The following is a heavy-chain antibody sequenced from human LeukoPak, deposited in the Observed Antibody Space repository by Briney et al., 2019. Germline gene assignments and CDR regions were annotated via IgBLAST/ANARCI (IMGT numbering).Heavy chain of an antibody. D-gene: IGHD3-22*01. Sequence: GASVKVSCKASGYTFTGYYMHWVRQAPGQGLEWMGWINPNSGGTNYAQKFQGRVTMTRDTSISTAYMELSRLRSDDTAVYYCARAGPYYDSSRGWFDPWGQGTLVTVSS. CDR1: GYTFTGYY. J-gene: IGHJ5*02. V-gene: IGHV1-2*02. CDR2: INPNSGGT. CDR3: ARAGPYYDSSRGWFDP.